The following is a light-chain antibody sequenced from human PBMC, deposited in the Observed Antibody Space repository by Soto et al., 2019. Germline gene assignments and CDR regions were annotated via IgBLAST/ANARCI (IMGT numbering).Light chain of an antibody. J-gene: IGLJ3*02. Sequence: QSALTQPPSASGSPGQSVTISCTGTSSDMGGYNYVSWYQQHPGKAPKLMIYEVSKRPSGVPDRFSGSKSGSTASLTVSGLQAEDEADYYCSSYAGSKYWVFGGGIKLTVL. CDR3: SSYAGSKYWV. V-gene: IGLV2-8*01. CDR1: SSDMGGYNY. CDR2: EVS.